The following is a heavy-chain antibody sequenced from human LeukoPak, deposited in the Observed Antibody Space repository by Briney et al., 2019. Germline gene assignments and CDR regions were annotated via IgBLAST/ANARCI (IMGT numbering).Heavy chain of an antibody. CDR2: INAGNGNT. Sequence: ASVKVSCKASGYTFTSYAMHWVRQAPGQRLEWMGWINAGNGNTKYSQKFQGRVTITRDTSASTAYMELSSLRSEDTAVYYCARGINSLRFLEWLLPVYYYYYGMDVWGQGTTVTVSS. V-gene: IGHV1-3*01. CDR1: GYTFTSYA. CDR3: ARGINSLRFLEWLLPVYYYYYGMDV. D-gene: IGHD3-3*01. J-gene: IGHJ6*02.